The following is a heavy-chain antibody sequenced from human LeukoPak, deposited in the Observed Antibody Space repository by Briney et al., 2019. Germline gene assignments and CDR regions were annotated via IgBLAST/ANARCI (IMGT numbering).Heavy chain of an antibody. V-gene: IGHV4-34*01. CDR3: ARQLGYCSSTSCHKEIDY. CDR2: INHSGST. CDR1: GGSFSGYY. Sequence: PSETLSLTCAVYGGSFSGYYWRWIRQPPGKGLEWIGEINHSGSTNYNPSLKSRVTISVDTSKNQFSLKLSSVTAADTAVYYCARQLGYCSSTSCHKEIDYWGQGTLVTVSS. D-gene: IGHD2-2*01. J-gene: IGHJ4*02.